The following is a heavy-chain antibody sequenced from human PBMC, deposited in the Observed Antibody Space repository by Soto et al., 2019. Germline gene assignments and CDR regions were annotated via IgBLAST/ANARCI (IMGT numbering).Heavy chain of an antibody. J-gene: IGHJ6*02. CDR1: GFTFSRYG. CDR2: IWYDGSNK. V-gene: IGHV3-33*01. D-gene: IGHD6-13*01. CDR3: ARDSRPSSWYGYYYYYGMGV. Sequence: VGSLRLSGAASGFTFSRYGMHWVRQAPGKGLEWVAVIWYDGSNKYYADSVKGRFTISRDNSKNTLYLQMNSLRAEDTAVYYCARDSRPSSWYGYYYYYGMGVWGQGTTVTVSS.